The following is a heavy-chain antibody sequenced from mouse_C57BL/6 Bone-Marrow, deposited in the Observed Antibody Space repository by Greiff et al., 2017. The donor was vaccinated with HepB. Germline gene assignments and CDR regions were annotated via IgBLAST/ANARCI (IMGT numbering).Heavy chain of an antibody. CDR2: IDPSDSYT. CDR1: GYTFTSYW. CDR3: ARGTAQAWFAY. J-gene: IGHJ3*01. D-gene: IGHD3-2*02. V-gene: IGHV1-69*01. Sequence: QVQLQQPGAELVMPGASVKLSCKASGYTFTSYWMHWVKQRPGQGLEWIGEIDPSDSYTNYNQKFKGKSTLTVDKSSSTAYMQLSSLTSEDSAVYYCARGTAQAWFAYWGQGTLVTVSA.